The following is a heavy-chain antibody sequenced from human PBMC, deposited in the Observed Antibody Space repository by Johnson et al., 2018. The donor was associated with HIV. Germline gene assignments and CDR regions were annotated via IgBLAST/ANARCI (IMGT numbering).Heavy chain of an antibody. V-gene: IGHV3-30*18. D-gene: IGHD2-15*01. Sequence: QVQLVESGGGVVQPGRSLRLSCAASGFTFSSYGIHWVRQAPGKGLEWVTVTSYDGSNTYSGDSVKGRFTISSDNAKNTLYLQMNSLRAEDTAVYYCAKDGGRLRTDAFDIWGQGTMVTVSS. CDR2: TSYDGSNT. CDR1: GFTFSSYG. CDR3: AKDGGRLRTDAFDI. J-gene: IGHJ3*02.